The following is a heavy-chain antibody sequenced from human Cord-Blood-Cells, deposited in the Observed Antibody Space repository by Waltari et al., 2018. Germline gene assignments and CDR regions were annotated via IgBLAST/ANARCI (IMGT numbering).Heavy chain of an antibody. Sequence: QVPLVQSGAEVKKPVASVTVSCKASGYTFTSYDINSVRPATGQGLEWMGWMNPNSGNTGYAQKFQGRVTITRNTSISTAYMELSSLRSEDTAVYYCARSYSSSSGNWFDPWGQGTLVTVSS. CDR3: ARSYSSSSGNWFDP. CDR1: GYTFTSYD. CDR2: MNPNSGNT. J-gene: IGHJ5*02. D-gene: IGHD6-6*01. V-gene: IGHV1-8*03.